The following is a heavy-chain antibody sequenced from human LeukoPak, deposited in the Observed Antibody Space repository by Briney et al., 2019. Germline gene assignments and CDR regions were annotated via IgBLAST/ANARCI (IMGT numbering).Heavy chain of an antibody. V-gene: IGHV3-21*01. CDR1: GFTFTSYS. CDR3: TTIAADRIGY. Sequence: GGSLRLSCAASGFTFTSYSMNWVRQAPGRGLEWVSSISSSSTYIYYADSVKGRFTISRDNAKNTLYLETNSLRAEDTAVYYCTTIAADRIGYWGQGTLVTVSS. CDR2: ISSSSTYI. J-gene: IGHJ4*02. D-gene: IGHD6-13*01.